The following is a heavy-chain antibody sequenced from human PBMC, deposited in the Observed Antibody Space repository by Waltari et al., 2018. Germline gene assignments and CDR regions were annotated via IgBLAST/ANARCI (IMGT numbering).Heavy chain of an antibody. V-gene: IGHV1-69*06. D-gene: IGHD3-10*01. J-gene: IGHJ4*02. CDR1: GGTFSRSP. CDR3: ATDRRIGGGFDF. Sequence: QVQLVQSGAEVKKPGSSVKVSCKASGGTFSRSPISWVRQAPGQGLEWMGGIIPMLGTASYTQKFQSRVTITADKSTSTAYMEVTSLRSEDTAVYYCATDRRIGGGFDFWGQGTLVTVSS. CDR2: IIPMLGTA.